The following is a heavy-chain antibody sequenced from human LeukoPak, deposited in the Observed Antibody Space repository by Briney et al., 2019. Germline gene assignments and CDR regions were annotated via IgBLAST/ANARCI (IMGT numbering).Heavy chain of an antibody. Sequence: GSSVKVSCKASGGTFSSYAISWVRQAPGQGLEWMGRIIPIFGTANYAQKFQGRVTITTDESTSTAYMELSSLRSEDTAAYYCASDYSSTSRYSSGLDAFDIWGQGTMVTVSS. CDR3: ASDYSSTSRYSSGLDAFDI. D-gene: IGHD6-19*01. J-gene: IGHJ3*02. CDR2: IIPIFGTA. V-gene: IGHV1-69*05. CDR1: GGTFSSYA.